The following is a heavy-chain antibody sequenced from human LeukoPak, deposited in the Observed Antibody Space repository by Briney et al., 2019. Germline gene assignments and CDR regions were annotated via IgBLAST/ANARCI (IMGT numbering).Heavy chain of an antibody. CDR2: IYTSGST. CDR3: ARGNMWGSGWYQGSPFDY. CDR1: GGSISSGSYY. J-gene: IGHJ4*02. V-gene: IGHV4-61*02. Sequence: SQTLSLTCTVSGGSISSGSYYWSWIRQPAGKGLEWIGRIYTSGSTNYNPSLKSRVTMSVDTPKNEVSLKLTSVTAADTAVYYCARGNMWGSGWYQGSPFDYWGQGTLVTVSS. D-gene: IGHD6-19*01.